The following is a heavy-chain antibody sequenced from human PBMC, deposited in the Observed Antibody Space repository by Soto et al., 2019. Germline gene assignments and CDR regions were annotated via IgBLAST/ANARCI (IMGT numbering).Heavy chain of an antibody. Sequence: PSETLSLTGAVYGGSFSGYYWSWIRQPPGKGLEWIGEINHSGSTNYNPSLKSRVTISVDTSKNQFSLKLSSVTAADTAVYYCARGGSIAARSYYFDYWGQGTLVTVSS. CDR2: INHSGST. D-gene: IGHD6-6*01. CDR1: GGSFSGYY. V-gene: IGHV4-34*01. J-gene: IGHJ4*02. CDR3: ARGGSIAARSYYFDY.